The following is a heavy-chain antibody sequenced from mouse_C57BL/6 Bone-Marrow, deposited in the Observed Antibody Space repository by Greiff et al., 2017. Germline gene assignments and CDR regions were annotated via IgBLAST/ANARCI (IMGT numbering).Heavy chain of an antibody. CDR1: GYTFTSYE. V-gene: IGHV1-85*01. J-gene: IGHJ1*03. CDR3: SDCSGVYGYCDF. CDR2: IYPGGGGT. Sequence: VQLQQSGPELVKPGASVKLSCKASGYTFTSYEINWVKQRPGQGLEWIGWIYPGGGGTNYNEKFKGKATLTVDTSSSTAYMQLHSLTSEDSAVYFCSDCSGVYGYCDFWGTGTTATVSS. D-gene: IGHD1-1*01.